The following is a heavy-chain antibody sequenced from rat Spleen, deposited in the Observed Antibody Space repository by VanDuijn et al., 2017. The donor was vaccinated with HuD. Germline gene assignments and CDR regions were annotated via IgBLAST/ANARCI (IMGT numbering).Heavy chain of an antibody. CDR1: GFTFSDFD. J-gene: IGHJ3*01. CDR3: TRLGGFRNWFAY. D-gene: IGHD4-3*01. CDR2: ISYGDDDT. V-gene: IGHV5S23*01. Sequence: EVQLVKSGGGLVQPGRSLKLSCAASGFTFSDFDMAWVRQAPAKGLEWVASISYGDDDTYYRDSVKGHFTISRDDENSTLNLQMDSLRSEGTATYFCTRLGGFRNWFAYWGKGTLVTVYS.